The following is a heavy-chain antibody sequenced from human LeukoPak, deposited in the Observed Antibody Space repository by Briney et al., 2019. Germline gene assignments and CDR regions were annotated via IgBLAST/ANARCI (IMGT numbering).Heavy chain of an antibody. V-gene: IGHV3-66*01. CDR3: ARSITGRASFDY. CDR1: GFTVSSNY. J-gene: IGHJ4*02. CDR2: TYSGGST. Sequence: GGSLRLSCAASGFTVSSNYMSWVRQAPGKGLEWVSLTYSGGSTYYADSAKGRFTISRDNSKTTLYLQMNSLRAEDTAVYYCARSITGRASFDYWGQGTLVTVSS. D-gene: IGHD1-14*01.